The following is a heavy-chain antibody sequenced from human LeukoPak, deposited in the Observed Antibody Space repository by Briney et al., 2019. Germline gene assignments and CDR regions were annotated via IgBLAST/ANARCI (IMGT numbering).Heavy chain of an antibody. CDR1: GFTFSSHW. CDR2: IKRDGSEK. Sequence: VGSLRLSCAVSGFTFSSHWMSWVRQAPGKGLEWVANIKRDGSEKYYVDSVKGRFTISRDNAKKSLFLQMNSLRAEDTAVYYCARDGEMPPIYFDYWGQGTLVTVSS. J-gene: IGHJ4*02. D-gene: IGHD5-24*01. V-gene: IGHV3-7*01. CDR3: ARDGEMPPIYFDY.